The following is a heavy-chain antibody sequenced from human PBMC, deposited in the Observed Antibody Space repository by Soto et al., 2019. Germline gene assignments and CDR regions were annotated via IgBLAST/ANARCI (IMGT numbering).Heavy chain of an antibody. D-gene: IGHD3-10*01. J-gene: IGHJ5*02. V-gene: IGHV1-69*02. CDR3: AIILLWFGDPRGWFDP. Sequence: QVQLVQSGAEVKKPGSSVKVSCKASGGTFSSYTISWVRQAPGQGLEWMGRIIPILGIANYAQKFQGRVTITADKSTSTAYMELRSLRSEDTAVYYCAIILLWFGDPRGWFDPWGQGTLVTVSS. CDR1: GGTFSSYT. CDR2: IIPILGIA.